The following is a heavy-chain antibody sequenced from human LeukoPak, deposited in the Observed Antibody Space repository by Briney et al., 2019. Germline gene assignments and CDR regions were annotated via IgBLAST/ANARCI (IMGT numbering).Heavy chain of an antibody. V-gene: IGHV3-66*01. Sequence: GGSLRLSCAASGFTFSDSAMTWVRQAPGKGLEWVSVIYSGGSTYYADSVKGRFTISRDNSKNTLYLQMNSLRADDTAVYYCARIYPRLAAAGNWGQGTLVTVSS. CDR1: GFTFSDSA. CDR3: ARIYPRLAAAGN. J-gene: IGHJ4*02. D-gene: IGHD6-13*01. CDR2: IYSGGST.